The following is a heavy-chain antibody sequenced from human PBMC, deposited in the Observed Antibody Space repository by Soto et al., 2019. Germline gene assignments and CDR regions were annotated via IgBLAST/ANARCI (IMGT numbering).Heavy chain of an antibody. D-gene: IGHD3-3*01. Sequence: ASVRVSCKTSGYTFNTYGINWVRQAPGQGLELMGWISAYDGKTTYAEKFQGRVTLTTDTSTSTAYMELRSLRSDDTAIYYCARDPHEFWTSYWFDPWGQGTPVTVSS. V-gene: IGHV1-18*01. CDR3: ARDPHEFWTSYWFDP. J-gene: IGHJ5*02. CDR2: ISAYDGKT. CDR1: GYTFNTYG.